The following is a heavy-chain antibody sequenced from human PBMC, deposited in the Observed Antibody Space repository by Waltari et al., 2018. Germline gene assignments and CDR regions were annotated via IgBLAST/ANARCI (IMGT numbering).Heavy chain of an antibody. Sequence: VQLVESGGGVVQPGRSLRLSCAASGFTFSSYGMHWVRQATGKGLEWVSAIGTAGDTYYPGSVKGRFTISRENAKNSLYLQMNSLRAGDTAVYYCARDRGLYGMDVWGQGTTVTVSS. J-gene: IGHJ6*02. V-gene: IGHV3-13*01. CDR2: IGTAGDT. CDR1: GFTFSSYG. CDR3: ARDRGLYGMDV.